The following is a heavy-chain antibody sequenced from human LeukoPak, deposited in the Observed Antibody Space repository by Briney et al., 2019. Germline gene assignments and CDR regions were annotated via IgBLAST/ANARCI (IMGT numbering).Heavy chain of an antibody. CDR2: FDPEDGET. Sequence: ASVKVSCKVSGYTLTELSMHWVRQAPGKGLEWMGGFDPEDGETINAQKFQGRVTMTEDTSTDTAYMELSSLRFEDTAVYYCATEVNLGWSNSFHYYHGMDVWGQGTTVTVSS. CDR1: GYTLTELS. V-gene: IGHV1-24*01. J-gene: IGHJ6*02. CDR3: ATEVNLGWSNSFHYYHGMDV. D-gene: IGHD2-21*01.